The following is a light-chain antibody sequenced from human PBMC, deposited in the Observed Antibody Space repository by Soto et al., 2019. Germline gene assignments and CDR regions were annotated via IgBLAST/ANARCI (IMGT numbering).Light chain of an antibody. CDR1: SSDVGGYNY. CDR3: STYTNASTLLYL. V-gene: IGLV2-14*01. CDR2: GVT. Sequence: QSALTQPASVSGSPGQSITISCTGTSSDVGGYNYVSWYQQHPGIAPKLLIYGVTNRPSGVSTRFSGSKSGNTASLTISGLQAEDEADYHCSTYTNASTLLYLFGTGTKLTVL. J-gene: IGLJ1*01.